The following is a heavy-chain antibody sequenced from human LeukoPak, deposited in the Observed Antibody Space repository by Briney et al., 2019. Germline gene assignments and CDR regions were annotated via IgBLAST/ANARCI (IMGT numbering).Heavy chain of an antibody. V-gene: IGHV4-59*01. J-gene: IGHJ6*02. CDR2: IYYSGST. D-gene: IGHD5-18*01. Sequence: SEILSLTCTVSGGSISSYYWSWIRQPPGKGLEWIGYIYYSGSTNYNPSLKSRVTISVDTSKNQFSLKLSSVTAADTAVYYCASGGYSYGYVPYYYGMDVWGQGTTVTVSS. CDR1: GGSISSYY. CDR3: ASGGYSYGYVPYYYGMDV.